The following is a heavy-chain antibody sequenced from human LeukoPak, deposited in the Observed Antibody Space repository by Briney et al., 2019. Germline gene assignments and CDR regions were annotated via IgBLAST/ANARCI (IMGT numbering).Heavy chain of an antibody. CDR3: AGTYRKYQLLPDAFDI. CDR2: IYTSGST. J-gene: IGHJ3*02. Sequence: SETLSLTCTVSGGSISSYYWSWIRQPAGKGLEWIGRIYTSGSTNYNPSLKSRVTMSVDTSKNQFSLKLSSVTAADTAVYYCAGTYRKYQLLPDAFDIWGQGTMVTVSS. CDR1: GGSISSYY. V-gene: IGHV4-4*07. D-gene: IGHD2-2*01.